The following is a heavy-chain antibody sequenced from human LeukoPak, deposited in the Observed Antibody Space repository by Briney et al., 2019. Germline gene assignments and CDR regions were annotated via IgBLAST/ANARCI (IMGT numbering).Heavy chain of an antibody. Sequence: PGGSLRLSCAASGFTVSSNYMSWVRQAPGKGLEWVSVIYSGGSTYYADSVKGRFTISRDNSKNTLYLQMNSLRAEDTAVYYCATSDDLRSGMDNWGQGTLVTVSS. CDR3: ATSDDLRSGMDN. CDR1: GFTVSSNY. CDR2: IYSGGST. V-gene: IGHV3-53*01. D-gene: IGHD3-3*01. J-gene: IGHJ4*02.